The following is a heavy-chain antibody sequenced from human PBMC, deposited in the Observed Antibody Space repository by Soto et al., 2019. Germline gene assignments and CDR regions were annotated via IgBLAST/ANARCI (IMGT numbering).Heavy chain of an antibody. CDR1: GFTFSSYW. CDR2: INSDGSST. D-gene: IGHD6-13*01. CDR3: ARYAAAAGFGYYYYYYGMDV. J-gene: IGHJ6*02. V-gene: IGHV3-74*01. Sequence: GGSLRLSCAASGFTFSSYWMHWVRPAPGKGLVWVSRINSDGSSTSYADSVKGRFTISRDNAKNTLYLQMDSLRAEDTAVYYCARYAAAAGFGYYYYYYGMDVWGQGTTVTVSS.